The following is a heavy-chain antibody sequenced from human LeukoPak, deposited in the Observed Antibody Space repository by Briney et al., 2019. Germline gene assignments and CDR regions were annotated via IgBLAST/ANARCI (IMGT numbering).Heavy chain of an antibody. J-gene: IGHJ4*02. CDR2: MNPSNGGT. Sequence: ASVKVSCKASGYSFSGYYIHWVRQAPGQGLEWMGWMNPSNGGTNYAQKFQGRVTMTRDTSISTAYMEVSSLRSDDTAIYYCAREYEYSNSNWGQGSLVTVSS. V-gene: IGHV1-2*02. D-gene: IGHD6-6*01. CDR3: AREYEYSNSN. CDR1: GYSFSGYY.